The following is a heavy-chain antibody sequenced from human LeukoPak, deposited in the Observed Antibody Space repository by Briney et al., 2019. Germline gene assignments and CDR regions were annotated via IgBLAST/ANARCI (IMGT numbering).Heavy chain of an antibody. J-gene: IGHJ5*02. CDR1: GFTFSSYS. CDR3: ARVKENWNYGWFDP. V-gene: IGHV3-21*01. Sequence: GGSLRLSCAASGFTFSSYSMNWVRQAPGKGLEWVSSISSSSSYIYYADSVKGRFTISRDNAKNSLYLQMNSLRAEDTAVYYCARVKENWNYGWFDPWGQGTLVTVSS. D-gene: IGHD1-7*01. CDR2: ISSSSSYI.